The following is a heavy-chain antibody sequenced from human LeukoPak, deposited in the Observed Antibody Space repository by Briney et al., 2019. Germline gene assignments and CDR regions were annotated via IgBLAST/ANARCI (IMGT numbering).Heavy chain of an antibody. CDR2: IYTSGST. V-gene: IGHV4-4*07. CDR1: GGSISSYY. Sequence: PSETLSLTCTVSGGSISSYYWSWIRQPAGKGLEWIGRIYTSGSTNYNPSLKSRVTMSVDTSKNQFSLKLSSVTAADTAVYYCARDRYSSGWRHTTYCYYYYMDVWGKGTTVTISS. D-gene: IGHD6-19*01. J-gene: IGHJ6*03. CDR3: ARDRYSSGWRHTTYCYYYYMDV.